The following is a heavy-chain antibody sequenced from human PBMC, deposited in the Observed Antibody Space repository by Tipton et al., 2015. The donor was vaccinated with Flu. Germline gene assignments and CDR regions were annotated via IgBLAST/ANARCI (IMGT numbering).Heavy chain of an antibody. V-gene: IGHV1-58*01. J-gene: IGHJ5*02. CDR1: GFTFTDSV. CDR3: AVVTFTDGYKSVP. D-gene: IGHD5-24*01. Sequence: QLVQSGPEVKKPGTSVEVSCVASGFTFTDSVVHWVRQARGQRLEWIGWIVVGSGNTDYAQRFQERVTMTRDLSTNTAYMELSSLRSEDTAVYYCAVVTFTDGYKSVPWGHGTLVTVSS. CDR2: IVVGSGNT.